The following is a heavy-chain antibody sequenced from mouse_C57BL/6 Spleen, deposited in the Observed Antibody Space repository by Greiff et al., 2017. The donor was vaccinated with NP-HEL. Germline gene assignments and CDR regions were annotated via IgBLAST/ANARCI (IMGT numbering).Heavy chain of an antibody. D-gene: IGHD2-5*01. J-gene: IGHJ3*01. CDR1: GYTFTSYW. Sequence: QVQLQQPGAELVMPGASVKLSCKASGYTFTSYWTHWVKQRPGQGLEWIGEIDPSDSYTNYNQKFKGKSTLTVDKSSSTAYMQLSSLTSEDSAVYYCAVYYSNYVGFAYWGQGTLVTVSA. CDR2: IDPSDSYT. V-gene: IGHV1-69*01. CDR3: AVYYSNYVGFAY.